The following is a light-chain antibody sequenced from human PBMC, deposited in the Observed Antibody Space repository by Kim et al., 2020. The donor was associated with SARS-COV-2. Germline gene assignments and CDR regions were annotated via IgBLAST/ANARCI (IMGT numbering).Light chain of an antibody. Sequence: PGERATLSCRASQSVSINLAWYQQKPGQAPRLLISNAFSRATGVPVRFSGSWSGTDFTLTISSLQSEDFAIYYCQQYDDWPRTFGQGTKVEIK. V-gene: IGKV3-15*01. CDR3: QQYDDWPRT. CDR1: QSVSIN. CDR2: NAF. J-gene: IGKJ1*01.